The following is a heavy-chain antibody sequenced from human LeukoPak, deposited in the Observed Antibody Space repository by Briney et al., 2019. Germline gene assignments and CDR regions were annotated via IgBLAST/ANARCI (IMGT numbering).Heavy chain of an antibody. CDR1: GYTFTSYY. J-gene: IGHJ6*02. CDR2: INPSGGST. V-gene: IGHV1-46*01. CDR3: ARGPHSRANYYYYGMDV. Sequence: ASVKVSCKASGYTFTSYYMHWVRQAPGQGLEWMGIINPSGGSTSYAQKFQGRVTMTRDTSTSTVYMELSSLRSEDTAVYYCARGPHSRANYYYYGMDVWGRGTTVTVSS.